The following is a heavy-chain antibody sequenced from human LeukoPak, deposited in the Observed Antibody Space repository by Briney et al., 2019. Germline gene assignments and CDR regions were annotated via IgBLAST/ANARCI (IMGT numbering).Heavy chain of an antibody. CDR2: IVVGSGNT. J-gene: IGHJ4*02. CDR3: ARDLDQYSGRFGGFGHDF. CDR1: GFTFTSSA. V-gene: IGHV1-58*01. Sequence: ASVKVSCKASGFTFTSSAVQWVRQARGQRLEWIGWIVVGSGNTNYAQKLQGRVTMTTDTSTSTAYMELRSLRSDDTAVYYCARDLDQYSGRFGGFGHDFWGQGTLVTVSS. D-gene: IGHD1-26*01.